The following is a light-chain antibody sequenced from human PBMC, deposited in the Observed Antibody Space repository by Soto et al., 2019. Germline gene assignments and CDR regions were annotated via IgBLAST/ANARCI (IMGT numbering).Light chain of an antibody. CDR1: QGISNY. CDR2: AAS. CDR3: QKYNSPPRT. J-gene: IGKJ1*01. V-gene: IGKV1-27*01. Sequence: QLTQSPSSLSASVGARVPITCRASQGISNYLAWYQQKPGELPKLVIYAASILQTGVPSRFSGSGSGTDFSLTISSLQPEDVATYFCQKYNSPPRTFGQGTKVDIK.